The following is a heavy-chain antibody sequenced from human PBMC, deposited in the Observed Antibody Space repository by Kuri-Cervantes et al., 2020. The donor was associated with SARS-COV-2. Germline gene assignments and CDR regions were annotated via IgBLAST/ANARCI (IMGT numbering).Heavy chain of an antibody. CDR1: GFTFSDYY. CDR2: ISSSGSTI. V-gene: IGHV3-11*04. Sequence: GESLKISCAASGFTFSDYYMSWIRQAPGKGLEWVSYISSSGSTIYYADSVKGRFTISRDNAKNSLYLQMNSLRDEDTAVYYCARDLVVAATRYFGDALDIWGQGTMVTVSS. D-gene: IGHD2-15*01. CDR3: ARDLVVAATRYFGDALDI. J-gene: IGHJ3*02.